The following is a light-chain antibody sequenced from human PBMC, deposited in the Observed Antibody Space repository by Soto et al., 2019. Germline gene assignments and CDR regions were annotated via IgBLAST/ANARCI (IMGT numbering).Light chain of an antibody. J-gene: IGLJ2*01. Sequence: QSALTQPASVSGSPGQSITISSAGASSDVGLFNYVSWYQQHPGKAPKLMVYDVSNRPSGVSNRFSGSKSGNTASLTISGLQAEDEADYFCSSYTTTSTVVFGGGTKVTVL. CDR2: DVS. CDR1: SSDVGLFNY. CDR3: SSYTTTSTVV. V-gene: IGLV2-14*03.